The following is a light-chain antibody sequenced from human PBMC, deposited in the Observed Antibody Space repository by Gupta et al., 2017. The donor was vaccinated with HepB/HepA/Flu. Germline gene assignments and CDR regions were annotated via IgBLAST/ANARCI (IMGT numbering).Light chain of an antibody. Sequence: DIQMTQSPSSLSASVGDRVTITCQASQDIINYLNWYQQKPGKAPNLLIYGASNLETGVPSRFSGSGSGTDFTFTISSLQPEDIATYYCQQYDNLPVTFGGGTKVEIK. CDR1: QDIINY. CDR2: GAS. CDR3: QQYDNLPVT. J-gene: IGKJ4*01. V-gene: IGKV1-33*01.